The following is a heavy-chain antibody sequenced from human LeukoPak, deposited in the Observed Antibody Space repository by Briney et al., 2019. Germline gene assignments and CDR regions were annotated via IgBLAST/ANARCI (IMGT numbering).Heavy chain of an antibody. V-gene: IGHV4-59*01. CDR2: IYYSGRT. D-gene: IGHD3-16*01. Sequence: SETLSLTCTVSGGSINNYYWSWIRQPPGKGLEWIGYIYYSGRTNYNPSLKSRATISVDTSKNQFSLKLSSVTAADTAVYYCARCAVMDDDYFDYWGQGTLVTVSS. CDR1: GGSINNYY. CDR3: ARCAVMDDDYFDY. J-gene: IGHJ4*02.